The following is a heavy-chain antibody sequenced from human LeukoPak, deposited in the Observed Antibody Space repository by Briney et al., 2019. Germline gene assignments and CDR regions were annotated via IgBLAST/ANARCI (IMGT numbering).Heavy chain of an antibody. CDR2: IYYSGST. Sequence: SETLPLTCTVSGGSISSGDYYWSWIRQPPGKGLEWIGYIYYSGSTYYNPPLKSRVTISVDTSKNQFSLKLSSVTAADTAVYYCARGDYAAAGDYWGQGTLVTVSS. CDR3: ARGDYAAAGDY. J-gene: IGHJ4*02. CDR1: GGSISSGDYY. D-gene: IGHD6-13*01. V-gene: IGHV4-30-4*08.